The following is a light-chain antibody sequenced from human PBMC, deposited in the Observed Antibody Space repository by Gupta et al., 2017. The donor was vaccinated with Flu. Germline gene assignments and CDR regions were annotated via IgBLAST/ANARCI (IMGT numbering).Light chain of an antibody. J-gene: IGLJ3*02. CDR3: VLYMGSAWV. Sequence: QTVVTQAPSFSVSTGGTVPLTRGLSSGSVSTSYYPSWYQQTPGQAPRTLIYSTNTRSSGVPDRFSGSILGSKAALTITGAQADDESDYYCVLYMGSAWVFGGGTKLTVL. CDR2: STN. CDR1: SGSVSTSYY. V-gene: IGLV8-61*01.